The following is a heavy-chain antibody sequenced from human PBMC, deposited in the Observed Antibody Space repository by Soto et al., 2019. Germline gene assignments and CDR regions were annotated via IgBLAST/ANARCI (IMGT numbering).Heavy chain of an antibody. CDR3: AAVSYCSGGSCSFPDY. CDR1: GFTFTSSA. Sequence: SVKVSCKASGFTFTSSAVQWVRQARGQRLEWIGWIVVGSGNTNYAQKFQERVTIIRDMSTSTAYMELSSLRSEDTAVYYCAAVSYCSGGSCSFPDYWGQGTLVTVSS. V-gene: IGHV1-58*01. J-gene: IGHJ4*02. CDR2: IVVGSGNT. D-gene: IGHD2-15*01.